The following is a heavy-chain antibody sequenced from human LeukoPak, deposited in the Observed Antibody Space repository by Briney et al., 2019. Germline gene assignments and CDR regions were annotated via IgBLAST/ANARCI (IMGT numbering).Heavy chain of an antibody. CDR3: ARELSSSSRVVGY. CDR2: LNGDVSDP. Sequence: GGSLRLSCAASGFTLSSYWMHWVRQVPGKGLVWVARLNGDVSDPTYADSVKGRFTISGDNAKNTLYLQMNSLRAEDTAVYYCARELSSSSRVVGYWGQGTLVTVSS. V-gene: IGHV3-74*01. D-gene: IGHD6-6*01. CDR1: GFTLSSYW. J-gene: IGHJ4*02.